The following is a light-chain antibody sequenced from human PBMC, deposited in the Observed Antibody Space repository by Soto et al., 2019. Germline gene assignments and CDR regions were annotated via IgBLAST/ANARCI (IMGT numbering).Light chain of an antibody. CDR2: LSSDGSH. Sequence: QTVVTQSPSASASLGASVKLTCTLSSGHSSYAIAWHQQQPEKGPRYLMKLSSDGSHSKGEGIPDRFSGSSSGAERYLTISSLQSEDEADYYCQTWDTGARVVFGGGTKVTVL. J-gene: IGLJ2*01. CDR3: QTWDTGARVV. V-gene: IGLV4-69*01. CDR1: SGHSSYA.